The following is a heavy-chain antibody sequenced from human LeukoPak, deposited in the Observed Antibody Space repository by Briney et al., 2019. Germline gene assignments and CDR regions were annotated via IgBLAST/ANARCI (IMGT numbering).Heavy chain of an antibody. CDR2: INHSGST. J-gene: IGHJ5*02. D-gene: IGHD6-13*01. CDR1: GGSFSGYY. Sequence: PSETLSLTCAVYGGSFSGYYWNWIRQPPGKGLEWIGEINHSGSTNYNPSLKSRVTISVDTSKNQFSLKLSSVTAADTAVYYCARVRLYSSSVRGIVWFDPWGQGTLVTVSS. CDR3: ARVRLYSSSVRGIVWFDP. V-gene: IGHV4-34*01.